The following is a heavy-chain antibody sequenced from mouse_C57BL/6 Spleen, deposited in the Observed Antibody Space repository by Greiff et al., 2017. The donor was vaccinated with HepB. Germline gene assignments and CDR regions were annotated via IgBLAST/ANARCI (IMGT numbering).Heavy chain of an antibody. CDR3: AKHCYDGHGGYAMDY. Sequence: VKVVESGPGLVAPSQSLSITCTVSGFSLTSYGVDWVRQPPGKGLEWLGVIWGGGSTNYNSALMSRLSISKDNSKSQVFLKMNSLQTDDTAMYYCAKHCYDGHGGYAMDYWGQGTSVTVSS. D-gene: IGHD2-3*01. CDR2: IWGGGST. CDR1: GFSLTSYG. V-gene: IGHV2-9*01. J-gene: IGHJ4*01.